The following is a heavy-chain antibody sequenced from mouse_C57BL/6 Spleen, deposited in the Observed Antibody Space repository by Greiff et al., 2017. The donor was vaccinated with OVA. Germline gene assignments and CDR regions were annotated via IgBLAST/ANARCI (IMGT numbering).Heavy chain of an antibody. CDR2: ILPGSGST. D-gene: IGHD2-2*01. CDR3: ARRRSYGSPAGFAY. V-gene: IGHV1-9*01. Sequence: QVQLQQSGAELMKPGASVKLSCKATGYTFTGYWIEWVKQRPGHGLEWIGEILPGSGSTNYNEKFKGKATFTADTTSNQAYMQLSSLTTDDSDIFYWARRRSYGSPAGFAYWGQGTLVTVSA. CDR1: GYTFTGYW. J-gene: IGHJ3*01.